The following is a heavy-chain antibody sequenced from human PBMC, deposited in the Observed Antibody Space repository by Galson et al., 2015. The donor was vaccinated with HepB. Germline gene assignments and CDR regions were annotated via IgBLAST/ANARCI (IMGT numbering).Heavy chain of an antibody. D-gene: IGHD1-14*01. V-gene: IGHV3-15*01. Sequence: SLRLSCAASGFSFSDAWMGWVRQAPGKGLEWVGRIKSRTFGGRVDYGTPVKGRFIISRDDSKDTLSPLMHSLKTEDTAVYYCTTTVRPEDFVDYWGQGSLVTVSS. CDR3: TTTVRPEDFVDY. CDR1: GFSFSDAW. CDR2: IKSRTFGGRV. J-gene: IGHJ4*02.